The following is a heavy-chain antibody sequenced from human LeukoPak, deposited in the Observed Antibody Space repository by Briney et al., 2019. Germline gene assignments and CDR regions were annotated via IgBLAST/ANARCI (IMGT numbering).Heavy chain of an antibody. D-gene: IGHD1-26*01. CDR1: RGSISGSTYY. V-gene: IGHV4-61*02. CDR2: IYASGST. J-gene: IGHJ4*02. CDR3: ERDGGSYSLDY. Sequence: SQTLSLTCTLSRGSISGSTYYWGWIRQPAGKGLEWIGRIYASGSTSYNPSLKSRATISVDTSKNQFSLKLSSVTAADSAIYYCERDGGSYSLDYWGRGTLVTVSS.